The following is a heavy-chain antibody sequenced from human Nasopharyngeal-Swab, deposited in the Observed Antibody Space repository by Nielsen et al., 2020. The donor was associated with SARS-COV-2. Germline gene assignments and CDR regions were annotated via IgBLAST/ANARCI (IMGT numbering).Heavy chain of an antibody. CDR3: ARVSITGPTRPAFDY. Sequence: SETLSLTCAVYGGSCSGYYWSWIRQPPGKGLEWIGEINHSGSTNYNPSLKSRVTISVDTSKNQFSLKLSSVTAADTAVYYCARVSITGPTRPAFDYWGQGTLVTVSS. CDR2: INHSGST. V-gene: IGHV4-34*01. J-gene: IGHJ4*02. D-gene: IGHD1-7*01. CDR1: GGSCSGYY.